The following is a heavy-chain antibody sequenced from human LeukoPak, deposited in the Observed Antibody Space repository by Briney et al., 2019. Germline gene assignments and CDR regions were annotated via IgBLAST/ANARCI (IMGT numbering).Heavy chain of an antibody. V-gene: IGHV3-7*03. D-gene: IGHD1-1*01. Sequence: GGSLRLSCAASGFTFSSYWMSWVRQAPGKGLEWVANIKQDGSEKYYVDSVKGRFTISRDNAKNSLYLQMNSLRAEDTAVYYCARSPSHNWNPPGSMDVWGKGTTVTVSS. CDR1: GFTFSSYW. J-gene: IGHJ6*04. CDR2: IKQDGSEK. CDR3: ARSPSHNWNPPGSMDV.